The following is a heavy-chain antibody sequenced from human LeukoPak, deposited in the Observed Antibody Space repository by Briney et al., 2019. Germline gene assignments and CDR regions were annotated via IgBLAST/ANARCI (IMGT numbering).Heavy chain of an antibody. CDR1: GFTFSSYE. J-gene: IGHJ6*02. CDR2: ISSSGSTI. Sequence: GGSLRLSCAASGFTFSSYEMHWARQAPGKGLEWVSYISSSGSTIYYADSVKGRYTISRDNAKNSLYLQMNSLRAEDTAVYYCASTTPYRGSDYGMDVWGQGTTVTVSS. V-gene: IGHV3-48*03. CDR3: ASTTPYRGSDYGMDV. D-gene: IGHD1-26*01.